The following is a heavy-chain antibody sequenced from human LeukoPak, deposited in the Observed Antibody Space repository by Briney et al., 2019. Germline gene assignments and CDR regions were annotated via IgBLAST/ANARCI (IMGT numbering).Heavy chain of an antibody. CDR1: GYSISSGYY. Sequence: SETLSLTCAVSGYSISSGYYWGRIRQPPGKGLEWIGSIYHSGSTYYNPSLKSRVTISVDTSKNQFSLKLSSVTAADTAVYYCARIRIVPEQSLLDYWGQGTLVTVSS. V-gene: IGHV4-38-2*01. CDR3: ARIRIVPEQSLLDY. J-gene: IGHJ4*02. CDR2: IYHSGST. D-gene: IGHD2-2*01.